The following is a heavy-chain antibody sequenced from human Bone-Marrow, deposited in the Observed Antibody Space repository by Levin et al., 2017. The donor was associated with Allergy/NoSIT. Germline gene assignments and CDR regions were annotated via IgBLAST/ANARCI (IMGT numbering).Heavy chain of an antibody. CDR2: IISMLGTA. V-gene: IGHV1-69*13. D-gene: IGHD3-10*01. CDR3: ARGISLSGGDDY. Sequence: SVKVSCKVSGGTFNTYAISWVRQAPGQGLEWMGGIISMLGTAKYAQKFQDRVTISADESVTTAYMELNSLRSEDTAVYFCARGISLSGGDDYWGQGTLITVSS. J-gene: IGHJ4*02. CDR1: GGTFNTYA.